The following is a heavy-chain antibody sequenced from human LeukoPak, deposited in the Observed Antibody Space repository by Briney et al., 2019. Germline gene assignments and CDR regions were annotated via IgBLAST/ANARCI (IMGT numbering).Heavy chain of an antibody. D-gene: IGHD3-3*01. J-gene: IGHJ4*02. V-gene: IGHV3-23*01. Sequence: GGSLRLSCAASGFTFSSYAMSWVRQTPGKGLEWVSGITASGGSTYHSDSVKGRFTISRDNSINTLNLQMNNLRAEDTAIYYCAKGLGFWSGYYTPFDYWGQGSSVTVSS. CDR3: AKGLGFWSGYYTPFDY. CDR1: GFTFSSYA. CDR2: ITASGGST.